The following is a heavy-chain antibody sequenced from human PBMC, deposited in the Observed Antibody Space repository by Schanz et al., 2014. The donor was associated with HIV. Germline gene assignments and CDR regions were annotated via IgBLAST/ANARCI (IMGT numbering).Heavy chain of an antibody. J-gene: IGHJ4*02. Sequence: QVQLVESGGGVVQPGRSLRLSCAASGFTFRSYGMHWVRQAPGKGLEWVAVISYDGSNKYSADSVKGRFTISRDNSKNTLFLQMNGLRAEDTAVYYCARGVPAHSSGWYLDYWGQGTLVIVSS. CDR1: GFTFRSYG. V-gene: IGHV3-33*05. CDR3: ARGVPAHSSGWYLDY. CDR2: ISYDGSNK. D-gene: IGHD6-19*01.